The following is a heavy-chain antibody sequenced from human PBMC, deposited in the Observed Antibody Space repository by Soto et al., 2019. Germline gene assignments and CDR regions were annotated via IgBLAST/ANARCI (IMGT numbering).Heavy chain of an antibody. J-gene: IGHJ4*02. CDR2: ISAYNGNK. D-gene: IGHD6-13*01. Sequence: QVQLVQSGAEVKKPGASVKVSCKASGYSFTSYGISWVRQAPGQGLEWMGWISAYNGNKKYAQKLQGRVTLTTATSASTAYLERRSLRSDGTAVYYCARALGQQLVDYWGQGTPVAVAA. CDR1: GYSFTSYG. V-gene: IGHV1-18*01. CDR3: ARALGQQLVDY.